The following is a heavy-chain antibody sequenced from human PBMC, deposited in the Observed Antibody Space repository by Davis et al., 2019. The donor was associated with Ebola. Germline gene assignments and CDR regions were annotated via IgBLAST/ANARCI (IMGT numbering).Heavy chain of an antibody. CDR2: IIPIFGTA. Sequence: AASVKVSCKASGGTFSSYAISWVRQAPGQGLEWMGGIIPIFGTANYAQKFQGRVTITADKSTSTAYMELSSLRSEDTAVYYCARSPNYGSGSFNYYYGMDVWGQGTTVTVSS. CDR3: ARSPNYGSGSFNYYYGMDV. V-gene: IGHV1-69*06. D-gene: IGHD3-10*01. J-gene: IGHJ6*02. CDR1: GGTFSSYA.